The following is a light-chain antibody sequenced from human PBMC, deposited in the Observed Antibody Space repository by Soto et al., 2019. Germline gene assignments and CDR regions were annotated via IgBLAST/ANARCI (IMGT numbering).Light chain of an antibody. Sequence: QSALTQPPSASGSPGQSVTISCTGTSSDVGGYNFVSWYQHHPGKVPRLMIYEFNKRPSGVPDRFSGSKSGNTASLTVSGLQAEDEADYSCSSYAGSNTLVFGTGTKLTVL. CDR1: SSDVGGYNF. J-gene: IGLJ1*01. CDR3: SSYAGSNTLV. CDR2: EFN. V-gene: IGLV2-8*01.